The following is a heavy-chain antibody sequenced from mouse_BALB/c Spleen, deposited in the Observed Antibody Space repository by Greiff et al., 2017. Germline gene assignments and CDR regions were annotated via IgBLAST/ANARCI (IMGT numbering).Heavy chain of an antibody. J-gene: IGHJ4*01. CDR2: ISYSGST. Sequence: DVQLQESGPGLVKPSQSLSLTCTVTGYSITSDYAWNWIRQFPGNKLEWMGYISYSGSTSYNPSLKSRISITRDTSKNQFFLQLNSVTTEDTATYYCARCAYYGNYEAMDYWGQGTSGTVSS. CDR1: GYSITSDYA. V-gene: IGHV3-2*02. D-gene: IGHD2-10*01. CDR3: ARCAYYGNYEAMDY.